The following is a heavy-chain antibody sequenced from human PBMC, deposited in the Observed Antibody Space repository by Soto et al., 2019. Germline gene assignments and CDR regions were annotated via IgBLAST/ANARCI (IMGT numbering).Heavy chain of an antibody. CDR2: IYYSGST. CDR1: GGSISSGGYY. D-gene: IGHD1-7*01. V-gene: IGHV4-31*03. CDR3: ARASANLWNFDY. J-gene: IGHJ4*02. Sequence: SETLSLTCTVSGGSISSGGYYWSWIRQHPGKGLEWIGYIYYSGSTYYNPSLKSRVTISVDTSKNQFSLKLSSVTAADTAVYYCARASANLWNFDYWGQGTLVTVSS.